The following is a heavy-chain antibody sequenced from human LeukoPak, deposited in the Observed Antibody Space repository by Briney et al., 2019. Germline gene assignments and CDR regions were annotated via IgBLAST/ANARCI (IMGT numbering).Heavy chain of an antibody. Sequence: ASVKVSCKASGYTFTNNAMHWVRQAPGQRLEWMGWINAGNGDRKYSQKFQGRVTITRDTSASTVYMELSSLRSEDTAVYYCAREMDTAMAMGRYWGQGTLVTVSS. V-gene: IGHV1-3*01. CDR3: AREMDTAMAMGRY. J-gene: IGHJ4*02. CDR2: INAGNGDR. D-gene: IGHD5-18*01. CDR1: GYTFTNNA.